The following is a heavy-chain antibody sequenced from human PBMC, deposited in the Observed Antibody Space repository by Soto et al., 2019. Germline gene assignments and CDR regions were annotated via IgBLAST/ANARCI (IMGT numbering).Heavy chain of an antibody. J-gene: IGHJ4*02. V-gene: IGHV3-30-3*01. CDR2: ISKDGSVI. D-gene: IGHD3-3*01. CDR3: ARARSGAVPDSLGF. Sequence: QVQLVESGGGVVQPGGSLRLSCAASGFSFSRFAIHWVRQAPGKGLEWVAVISKDGSVIYYADSVKGRFTISRDNSKISLFLQVNSLTSEDTAVYHCARARSGAVPDSLGFWGQGTLVTVSS. CDR1: GFSFSRFA.